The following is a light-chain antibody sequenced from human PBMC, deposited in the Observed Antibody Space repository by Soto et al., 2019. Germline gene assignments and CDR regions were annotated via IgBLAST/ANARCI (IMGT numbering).Light chain of an antibody. CDR2: RNN. V-gene: IGLV1-47*01. Sequence: QSVLTQPPSASGTPGQRVTISCSGSSSNIGSNYVYWYQQLPGTAPKLLIYRNNQRPSVVPDRFSCSKSGTSASLAISGLRSEDEADYYCAAWDDSLRGAVFGGGTQLTVL. J-gene: IGLJ7*01. CDR1: SSNIGSNY. CDR3: AAWDDSLRGAV.